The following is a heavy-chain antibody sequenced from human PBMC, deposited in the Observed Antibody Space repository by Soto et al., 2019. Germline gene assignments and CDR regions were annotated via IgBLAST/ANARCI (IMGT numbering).Heavy chain of an antibody. J-gene: IGHJ4*02. V-gene: IGHV3-23*01. CDR2: ISGSGGFT. D-gene: IGHD3-10*01. CDR3: ARQERGDD. CDR1: GFTFGSSV. Sequence: GGSLRLSCAASGFTFGSSVMTWVRQAPGKGLEWVSVISGSGGFTDYADSVKGRFTISRDNSKNTLYMQMDSLRAEDTAVYYCARQERGDDWGQGTLVTVSS.